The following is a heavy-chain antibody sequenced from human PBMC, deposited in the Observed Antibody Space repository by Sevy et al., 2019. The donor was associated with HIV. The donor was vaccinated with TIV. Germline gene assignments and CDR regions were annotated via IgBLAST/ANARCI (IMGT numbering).Heavy chain of an antibody. CDR1: GFTFNAFS. Sequence: GGSLRLSCAASGFTFNAFSMHWVRQAPGKGLEWVATISLDGGNQHYADSVRGRFTISRDNSQNVLFLQMNSLRPDDTALYYCALERLSSNVAEYFQNWGQGALVTVSS. CDR3: ALERLSSNVAEYFQN. J-gene: IGHJ1*01. D-gene: IGHD1-1*01. V-gene: IGHV3-30-3*01. CDR2: ISLDGGNQ.